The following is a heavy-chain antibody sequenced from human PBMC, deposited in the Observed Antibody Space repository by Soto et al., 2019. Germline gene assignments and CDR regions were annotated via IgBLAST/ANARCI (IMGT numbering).Heavy chain of an antibody. CDR2: ISAYNGNT. CDR1: GCTFTSYG. D-gene: IGHD3-10*01. CDR3: ARGDVYYYGSNGWFDP. J-gene: IGHJ5*01. Sequence: ASVKVSCKASGCTFTSYGISWVRQAPGQGLEWMGWISAYNGNTNYAQKLQGRVTMTTDTSTSTAYMELRSLRSDDTAVYYCARGDVYYYGSNGWFDPWGQGTLVTVSS. V-gene: IGHV1-18*04.